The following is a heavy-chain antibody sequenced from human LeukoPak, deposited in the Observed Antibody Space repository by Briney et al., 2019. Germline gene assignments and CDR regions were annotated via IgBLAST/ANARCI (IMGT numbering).Heavy chain of an antibody. V-gene: IGHV4-30-4*01. CDR2: IYYSGSN. J-gene: IGHJ5*02. D-gene: IGHD2-2*01. CDR1: GGSISSGDYY. CDR3: ARIIVVVPAAQFDP. Sequence: NPSETLSLTCTVSGGSISSGDYYWSWIRQPPGKGLEWIGYIYYSGSNYYNPSLKSRVTISVDTSKNQFSLKLSSVTAADTAVYYCARIIVVVPAAQFDPWGQGTLVTVSS.